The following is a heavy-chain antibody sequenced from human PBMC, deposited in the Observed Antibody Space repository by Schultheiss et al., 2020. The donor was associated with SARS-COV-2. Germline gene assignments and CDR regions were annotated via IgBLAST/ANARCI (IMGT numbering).Heavy chain of an antibody. CDR2: IYHSGST. CDR1: GGSISSGGYS. CDR3: ARGEQQLDLYYYYYYMDV. J-gene: IGHJ6*03. D-gene: IGHD6-13*01. Sequence: SETLSLTCAVSGGSISSGGYSWSWIRQPPGKGLEWIGYIYHSGSTYYNPSLKSRVTISVDRSKNQFSLKLSSVTAADTAVYYCARGEQQLDLYYYYYYMDVWGKGTTVTVSS. V-gene: IGHV4-30-2*01.